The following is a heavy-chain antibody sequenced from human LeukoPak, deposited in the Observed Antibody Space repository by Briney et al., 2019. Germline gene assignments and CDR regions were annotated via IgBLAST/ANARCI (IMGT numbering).Heavy chain of an antibody. CDR1: GGSFSGYY. V-gene: IGHV4-34*01. CDR3: ARSPGDFWSGYYYAFDI. J-gene: IGHJ3*02. Sequence: SETLSLTCAVYGGSFSGYYWSWIRQPPGKGLEWIGEINHSGSTNYNPSLKSRVTISVDTSKNQFSLKPSSVTAADTAVYYCARSPGDFWSGYYYAFDIWGQGTMVTVSS. CDR2: INHSGST. D-gene: IGHD3-3*01.